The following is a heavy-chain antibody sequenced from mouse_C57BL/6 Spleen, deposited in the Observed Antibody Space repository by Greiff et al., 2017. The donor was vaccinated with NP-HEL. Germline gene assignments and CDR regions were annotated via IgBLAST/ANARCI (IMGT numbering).Heavy chain of an antibody. CDR1: GYTFTSYW. D-gene: IGHD2-3*01. Sequence: QVQLQQPGAELVKPGASVKLSCKASGYTFTSYWIHWVKQRPGQGLEWIGMIHPNSGSTNYNEKFKSKATLTVDKSSSTAYMQLSSLTSEDSAVYYCARFDGYYNWYFDVWGTGTTVTVAS. CDR2: IHPNSGST. CDR3: ARFDGYYNWYFDV. J-gene: IGHJ1*03. V-gene: IGHV1-64*01.